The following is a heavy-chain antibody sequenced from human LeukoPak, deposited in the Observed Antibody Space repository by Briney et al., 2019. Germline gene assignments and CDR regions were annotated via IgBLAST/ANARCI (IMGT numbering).Heavy chain of an antibody. CDR3: ARAVSSRRGFDP. CDR2: ISANNGNT. Sequence: ASVNVSCKASGYTFNIYGINWVRQAPGQGLEWMGWISANNGNTNYAQKLQGRVTMTTDTSTSTAYMELRSLRSDDTAVYYCARAVSSRRGFDPWGQGTLVTVSS. CDR1: GYTFNIYG. J-gene: IGHJ5*02. D-gene: IGHD1-14*01. V-gene: IGHV1-18*01.